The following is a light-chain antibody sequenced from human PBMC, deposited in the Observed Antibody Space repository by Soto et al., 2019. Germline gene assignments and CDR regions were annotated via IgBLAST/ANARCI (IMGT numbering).Light chain of an antibody. CDR1: QSVSSSY. Sequence: EIVLTQSPGTLSLSPGERATLSCRASQSVSSSYLAWYQQKPGQAPRLLIYRTSNRATGIPDRFSGSGSGTDFTLTISRLEPEDFAVYYCQQYGSSLGVTFGGGTKVDIK. V-gene: IGKV3-20*01. CDR2: RTS. CDR3: QQYGSSLGVT. J-gene: IGKJ4*01.